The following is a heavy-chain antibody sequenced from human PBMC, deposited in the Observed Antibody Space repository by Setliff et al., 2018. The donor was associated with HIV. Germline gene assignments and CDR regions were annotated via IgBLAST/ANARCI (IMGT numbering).Heavy chain of an antibody. CDR1: GFTFDDYT. CDR2: ISWDGGST. V-gene: IGHV3-43*01. Sequence: HPGGSLRLSCAASGFTFDDYTMHWVRQAPGKGLEWVSLISWDGGSTYYADSVKGRFTISRDNSKNSLYLQMNSLRTEDTALYYCAKDSTAMALAGYYMDVWGKGTTVTVSS. CDR3: AKDSTAMALAGYYMDV. J-gene: IGHJ6*03. D-gene: IGHD5-18*01.